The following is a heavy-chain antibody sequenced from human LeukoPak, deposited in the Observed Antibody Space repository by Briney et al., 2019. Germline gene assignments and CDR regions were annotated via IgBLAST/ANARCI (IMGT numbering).Heavy chain of an antibody. Sequence: SETLSLTCTVSGXSISSYYWSWIRQPPGKGLEWIGYIYYSGSTNYNPSLKSRVTISVDTSKNQFSLKLSSVTAADTAVYYCARATYHYDSSGYYSRGFLAFDIWGQGTMVTVSS. J-gene: IGHJ3*02. CDR1: GXSISSYY. D-gene: IGHD3-22*01. V-gene: IGHV4-59*01. CDR3: ARATYHYDSSGYYSRGFLAFDI. CDR2: IYYSGST.